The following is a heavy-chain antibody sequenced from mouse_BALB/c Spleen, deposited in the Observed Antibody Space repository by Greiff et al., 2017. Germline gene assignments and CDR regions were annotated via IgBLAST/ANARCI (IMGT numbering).Heavy chain of an antibody. V-gene: IGHV2-9*02. CDR3: ARDLGYYGSSYWYFDV. CDR2: IWAGGST. D-gene: IGHD1-1*01. Sequence: VHLVESGPGLVAPSQSLSITCTVSGFSLTSYGVHWVRQPPGKGLEWLGVIWAGGSTNYNSALMSRLSISKDNSKSQVFLKMNSLQTDDTAMYYCARDLGYYGSSYWYFDVWGAGTTVTVSS. CDR1: GFSLTSYG. J-gene: IGHJ1*01.